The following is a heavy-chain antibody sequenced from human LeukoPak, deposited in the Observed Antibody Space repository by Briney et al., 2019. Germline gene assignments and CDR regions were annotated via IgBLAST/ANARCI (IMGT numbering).Heavy chain of an antibody. V-gene: IGHV5-51*01. Sequence: GESLTISCNGSGYHFTYYWIGGVGQMPGKSLGWIGIIYPADSDTRYNPSFKGQVTISADRSISTAYLHWSSLKASDTAMYFCVNQIDCPARRTYNSVNNGFHSWGQGTLITVSS. CDR1: GYHFTYYW. D-gene: IGHD2-21*01. J-gene: IGHJ4*02. CDR2: IYPADSDT. CDR3: VNQIDCPARRTYNSVNNGFHS.